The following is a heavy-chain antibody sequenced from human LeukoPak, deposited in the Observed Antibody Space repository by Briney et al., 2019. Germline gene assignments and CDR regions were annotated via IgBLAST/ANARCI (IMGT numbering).Heavy chain of an antibody. CDR3: ARDLRGGYYFDY. D-gene: IGHD3-22*01. V-gene: IGHV4-61*02. J-gene: IGHJ4*02. CDR2: IYTSGST. CDR1: GGSISSGSYY. Sequence: PSETLSLTCTVSGGSISSGSYYWSWIRQPAGKGLEWIGRIYTSGSTNYNPSLKSRVTMSVDTSKNQFSLKLSSVTAADTAVYYCARDLRGGYYFDYWGQGTLVTVSS.